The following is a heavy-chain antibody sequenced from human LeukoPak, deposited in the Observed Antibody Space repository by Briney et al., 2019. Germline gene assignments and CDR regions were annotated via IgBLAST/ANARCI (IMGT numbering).Heavy chain of an antibody. Sequence: PSETLSLTCTVSGGSISSYYRSWIRQPPGKGLEWIGYIYYSGSTNYNPSLKSRVTISVDTSENQFSLKLSSVTAADTAVYYCARDRQWAWFDPWGQGTLVTVSS. V-gene: IGHV4-59*01. CDR1: GGSISSYY. CDR2: IYYSGST. D-gene: IGHD6-19*01. J-gene: IGHJ5*02. CDR3: ARDRQWAWFDP.